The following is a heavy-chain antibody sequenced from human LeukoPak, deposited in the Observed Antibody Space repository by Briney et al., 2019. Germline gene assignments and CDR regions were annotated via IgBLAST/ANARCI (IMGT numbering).Heavy chain of an antibody. CDR1: GGTFSSYA. J-gene: IGHJ4*02. CDR3: ARDGNVLRFLGWLLLFDY. D-gene: IGHD3-3*01. Sequence: GASVKVSCKASGGTFSSYAISWVRQAPGQGLEWMGGIIPIFGTANYAQKFQGRVTITADESTSTAYMELSSLRSEDTAVYYCARDGNVLRFLGWLLLFDYWGQGTLVTVSS. V-gene: IGHV1-69*13. CDR2: IIPIFGTA.